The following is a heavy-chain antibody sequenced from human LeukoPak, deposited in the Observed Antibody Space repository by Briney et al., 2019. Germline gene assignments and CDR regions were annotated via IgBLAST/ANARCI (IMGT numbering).Heavy chain of an antibody. CDR2: INAGNGNT. CDR3: ARGYHKMTTVTSFYW. Sequence: PGRSLRLSCAASGFTFTSYAMHWVRQAPGQRLEWMGWINAGNGNTKYSQKFQGRVTITRDTSASTAYMELSSLRSEDTAVYYCARGYHKMTTVTSFYWWGQGTLVTVSS. V-gene: IGHV1-3*01. CDR1: GFTFTSYA. D-gene: IGHD4-17*01. J-gene: IGHJ4*02.